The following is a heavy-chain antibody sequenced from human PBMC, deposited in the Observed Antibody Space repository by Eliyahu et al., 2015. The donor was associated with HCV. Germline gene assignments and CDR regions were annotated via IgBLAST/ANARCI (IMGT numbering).Heavy chain of an antibody. CDR1: GYIFTXYY. CDR3: ARLPYYSDSSGYYSGLGS. Sequence: QVQLVQSGAEVKKPGASVKVSCKASGYIFTXYYMHWVRQAPGQGLEWVGXINPNSGGTKYAQKXQGRVTMTRDTSISTAYMELGRLRSDDTAVYYCARLPYYSDSSGYYSGLGSWGQGTLVTVSS. CDR2: INPNSGGT. J-gene: IGHJ5*02. D-gene: IGHD3-22*01. V-gene: IGHV1-2*02.